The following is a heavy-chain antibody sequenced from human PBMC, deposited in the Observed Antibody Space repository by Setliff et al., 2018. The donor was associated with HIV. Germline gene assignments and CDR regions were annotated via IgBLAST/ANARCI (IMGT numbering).Heavy chain of an antibody. CDR2: IYHSGST. Sequence: PSETLSLTCAVYGGSLSGDYWSWIRQPPGKGLEWIGSIYHSGSTYYNPSLKSRVTISVDTSKNQFSLKLSSVTAADTAMYYCARDSIAVAGIGHYFDYWGRGTLVTVSS. CDR3: ARDSIAVAGIGHYFDY. CDR1: GGSLSGDY. V-gene: IGHV4-38-2*02. D-gene: IGHD6-19*01. J-gene: IGHJ4*02.